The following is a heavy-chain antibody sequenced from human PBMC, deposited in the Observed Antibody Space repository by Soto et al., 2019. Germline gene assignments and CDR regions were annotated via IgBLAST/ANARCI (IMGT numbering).Heavy chain of an antibody. J-gene: IGHJ4*02. V-gene: IGHV4-59*01. Sequence: SETLSLTCTVSGGSISSYYWSWIRQPPGKGLEWIGYIYYSGSTNYNPSLKSRVTISVDTSKNQFSLKLSSVTAADTAVYYCARETVAGTRLFDYWGQGTLVTVSS. CDR1: GGSISSYY. CDR2: IYYSGST. D-gene: IGHD6-19*01. CDR3: ARETVAGTRLFDY.